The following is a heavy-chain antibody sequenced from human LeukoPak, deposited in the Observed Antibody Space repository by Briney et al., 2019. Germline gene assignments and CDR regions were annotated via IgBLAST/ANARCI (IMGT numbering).Heavy chain of an antibody. CDR1: GFTFSSYI. J-gene: IGHJ4*02. CDR2: ITAYSSYI. V-gene: IGHV3-21*01. Sequence: GGSLRLSCAASGFTFSSYIMNWVRQAPGKGLEWVSSITAYSSYIYYADSVKGRFTISRDNAKNSLSLQMNSLSSEDTAVYSCAKESLGRGSSYGSYSDWWGQGTLVTVSS. D-gene: IGHD1-26*01. CDR3: AKESLGRGSSYGSYSDW.